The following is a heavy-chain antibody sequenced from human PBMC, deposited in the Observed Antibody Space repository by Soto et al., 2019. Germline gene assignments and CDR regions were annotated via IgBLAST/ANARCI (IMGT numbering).Heavy chain of an antibody. CDR2: IWYDGSNK. CDR1: GFTFSSYG. Sequence: PGGSLRLSCAASGFTFSSYGMHWVRQAPGKGLEWVAVIWYDGSNKYYADSVKGRFTISRDNSKNTLYLQMNSLRAEDTAVYYCARGLIAAPPYYYYYGMDVWGQGTTVTVSS. J-gene: IGHJ6*02. CDR3: ARGLIAAPPYYYYYGMDV. D-gene: IGHD6-13*01. V-gene: IGHV3-33*01.